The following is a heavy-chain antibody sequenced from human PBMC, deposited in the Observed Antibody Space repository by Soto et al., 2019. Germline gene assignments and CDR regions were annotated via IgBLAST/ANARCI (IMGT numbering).Heavy chain of an antibody. Sequence: GASVKVSCKASGGTFSSYAISWVRQAPGQGLEWMGGIIPNNGTTNYAQKLQGRVTITTDTSTSTAYMELRSLRSDDTAVYYCAREGRDYYYYYYMDVWGKGTTVTVSS. CDR1: GGTFSSYA. V-gene: IGHV1-69*05. CDR2: IIPNNGTT. CDR3: AREGRDYYYYYYMDV. D-gene: IGHD2-15*01. J-gene: IGHJ6*03.